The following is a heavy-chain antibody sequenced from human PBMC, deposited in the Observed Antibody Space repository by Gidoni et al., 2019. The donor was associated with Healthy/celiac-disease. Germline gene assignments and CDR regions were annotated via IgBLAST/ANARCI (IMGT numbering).Heavy chain of an antibody. CDR1: GFTFSSYA. CDR3: AKDRGDFWSGYYRPFDY. D-gene: IGHD3-3*01. CDR2: ISGSGGST. Sequence: EVQLLESGGGLVQPGGSLRLSCAASGFTFSSYAMGWVRQAPGKGLEWVSAISGSGGSTYYADSVKGRFTISRDNSKNTLYLQMNSLRAEDTAVYYCAKDRGDFWSGYYRPFDYWGQGTLVTVSS. V-gene: IGHV3-23*01. J-gene: IGHJ4*02.